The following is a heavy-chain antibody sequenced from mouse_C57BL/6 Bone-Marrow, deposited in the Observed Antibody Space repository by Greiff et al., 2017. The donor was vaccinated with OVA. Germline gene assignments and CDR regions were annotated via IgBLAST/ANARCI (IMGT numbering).Heavy chain of an antibody. CDR1: GFTFSSYA. CDR2: ISDGGSYT. Sequence: DVKLQESGGGLVKPGGSLKLSCAASGFTFSSYAMSWVRQTPEKRLEWVATISDGGSYTYYPDNVKGRFTISRDNAKNNLYLQMSHLKSEDTAMYYCARDYGIHFDYWGQGTTLTVSS. D-gene: IGHD2-1*01. V-gene: IGHV5-4*01. J-gene: IGHJ2*01. CDR3: ARDYGIHFDY.